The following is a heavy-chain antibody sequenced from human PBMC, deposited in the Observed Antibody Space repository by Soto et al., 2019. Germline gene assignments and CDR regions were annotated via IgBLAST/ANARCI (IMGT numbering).Heavy chain of an antibody. V-gene: IGHV1-46*01. CDR3: ARDRVVVNANPDAFEI. J-gene: IGHJ3*02. D-gene: IGHD2-21*01. CDR1: GYTFSSYY. CDR2: INPSGGTT. Sequence: ASVKVSCKSSGYTFSSYYMHWVRQAPGQGLEWMGIINPSGGTTTYAQKFQGRVTMTRDTSTSTVYMELSSLKSEDTAVYYCARDRVVVNANPDAFEIWGQGTMITVSS.